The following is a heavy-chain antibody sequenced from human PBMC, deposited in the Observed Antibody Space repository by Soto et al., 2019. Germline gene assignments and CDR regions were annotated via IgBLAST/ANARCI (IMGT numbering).Heavy chain of an antibody. CDR3: AGDRSTGRGDAFDL. D-gene: IGHD2-2*01. Sequence: QVQLVQSGAEVRKPGSSVKVSCKAPGGTFSTYIISWVRQAPGQGLEWMGRIISIPDITYYAQKFQGRVTVTADSSTSTAYMELTSLKSEDTAVYYCAGDRSTGRGDAFDLWGQGTMVTVSS. V-gene: IGHV1-69*08. CDR1: GGTFSTYI. CDR2: IISIPDIT. J-gene: IGHJ3*01.